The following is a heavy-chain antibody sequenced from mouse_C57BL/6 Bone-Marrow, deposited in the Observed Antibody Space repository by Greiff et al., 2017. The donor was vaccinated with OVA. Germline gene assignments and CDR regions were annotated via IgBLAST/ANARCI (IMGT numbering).Heavy chain of an antibody. CDR1: GYSITSDY. CDR3: ARYDDGYYEAY. J-gene: IGHJ3*01. V-gene: IGHV3-8*01. D-gene: IGHD2-3*01. CDR2: ISYSGST. Sequence: EVQGVESGPGLAKPSQTLSLTCSVTGYSITSDYWNWIRKFPGNKLEYMGYISYSGSTYYNPSLKRRISITRDTSKNQYYLQVNSVTTEDTATYYFARYDDGYYEAYWGQGTLVTVSA.